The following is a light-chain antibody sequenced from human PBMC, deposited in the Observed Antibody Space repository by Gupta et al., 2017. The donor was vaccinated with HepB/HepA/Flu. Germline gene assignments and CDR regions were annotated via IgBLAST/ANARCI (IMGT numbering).Light chain of an antibody. CDR3: ASWDDRLSDWL. CDR2: SND. CDR1: NSNIEFNS. J-gene: IGLJ3*02. Sequence: QSVLTQSPSVSVTPGQRVRISCSGNNSNIEFNSVHWYQQYPGAAPKLLMFSNDERPPGVPDRFSCSKSGTSASLDRSGVQSEDDATYYGASWDDRLSDWLFGGGTKLTVL. V-gene: IGLV1-44*01.